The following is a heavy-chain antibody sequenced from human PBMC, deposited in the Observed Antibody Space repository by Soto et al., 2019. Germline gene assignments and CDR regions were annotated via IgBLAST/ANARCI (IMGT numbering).Heavy chain of an antibody. J-gene: IGHJ4*02. D-gene: IGHD6-6*01. CDR1: GGSFSGYY. CDR2: INHSGST. V-gene: IGHV4-34*01. Sequence: QVQLQQWGAGLLKPSETLSLTCAVYGGSFSGYYWSWIRQPPGKGLEWIGEINHSGSTNYNPSLKSRVTISVDTSKNQFSLKLSSVTAADTAVYYCARDRGKYSSSSPFDYWGQGTLVTVSS. CDR3: ARDRGKYSSSSPFDY.